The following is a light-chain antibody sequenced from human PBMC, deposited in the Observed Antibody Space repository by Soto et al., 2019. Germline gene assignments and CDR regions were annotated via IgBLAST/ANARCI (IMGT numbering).Light chain of an antibody. V-gene: IGLV2-11*01. CDR2: DVS. CDR3: CSYAGSFHVV. Sequence: QSALTQLRSVSGSPGQSVTISCTGTSSDVGGYNYVSWYQQHPGKAPKLMIYDVSKRPSGVPDRFSGSKSGNTASLTISGLQAEDEADYYCCSYAGSFHVVFGGGTKLTVL. CDR1: SSDVGGYNY. J-gene: IGLJ2*01.